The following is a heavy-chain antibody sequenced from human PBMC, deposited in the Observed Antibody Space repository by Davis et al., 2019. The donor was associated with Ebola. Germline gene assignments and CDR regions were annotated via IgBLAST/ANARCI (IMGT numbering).Heavy chain of an antibody. CDR2: IKSKTDGGTT. V-gene: IGHV3-15*01. J-gene: IGHJ6*02. CDR1: GFTFSNAW. D-gene: IGHD2-2*01. CDR3: TTTLGYCSSTSCLYYYYYGMDV. Sequence: GESLKISCAASGFTFSNAWMSWVRQAPGKGLEWVGRIKSKTDGGTTDYAAPVKGRFTISRDDSKNTLYLQMNSLKTEDTAVYYCTTTLGYCSSTSCLYYYYYGMDVWGQGTTVTVSS.